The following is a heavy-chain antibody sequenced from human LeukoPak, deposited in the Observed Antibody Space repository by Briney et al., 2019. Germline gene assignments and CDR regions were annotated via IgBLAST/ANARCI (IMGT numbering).Heavy chain of an antibody. Sequence: GGSLRLSCAASGFTFSIYSMNWVRQAPGKGLEWVSYISSRSSTIYYADSVKGRFTISRDNAKNTLSLQMNSLRAEDTAVYYCARERSVAATDLDSWGQGTLVTVSS. J-gene: IGHJ4*02. CDR3: ARERSVAATDLDS. D-gene: IGHD2-15*01. V-gene: IGHV3-48*04. CDR1: GFTFSIYS. CDR2: ISSRSSTI.